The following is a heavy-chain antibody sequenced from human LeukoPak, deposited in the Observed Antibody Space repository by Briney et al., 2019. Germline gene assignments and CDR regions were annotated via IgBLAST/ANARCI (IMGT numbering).Heavy chain of an antibody. V-gene: IGHV3-66*01. CDR1: GFTVSSNY. CDR2: IYSGGST. D-gene: IGHD3-10*01. CDR3: ARESSTMVRGVIPRGPKSDYYYYGMDV. Sequence: GRSLRLSCAASGFTVSSNYMSWVRQAPGKGLEWVSVIYSGGSTYYADSVKGRFAISRDNSKNTLYLQMNSLRAEDTAVYYCARESSTMVRGVIPRGPKSDYYYYGMDVWGQGTTVTVSS. J-gene: IGHJ6*02.